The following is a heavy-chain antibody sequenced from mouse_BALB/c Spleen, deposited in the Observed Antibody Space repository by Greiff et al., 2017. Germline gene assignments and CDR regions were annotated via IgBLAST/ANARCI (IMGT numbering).Heavy chain of an antibody. CDR3: VRDGGGYAMDY. D-gene: IGHD1-1*02. CDR2: IWTGGGT. Sequence: QVQLKQSGPGLVAPSQSLSITCTVSGFSLTSYDIRWVRQPPGKGLEWLGVIWTGGGTNYNSAFMSRLGISKDNSKSQVFLKMNSLQTDDTAIYYCVRDGGGYAMDYWGQGTSVTVSS. CDR1: GFSLTSYD. J-gene: IGHJ4*01. V-gene: IGHV2-9-2*01.